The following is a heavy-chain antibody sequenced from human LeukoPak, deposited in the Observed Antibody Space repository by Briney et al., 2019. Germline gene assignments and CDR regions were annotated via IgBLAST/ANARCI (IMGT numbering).Heavy chain of an antibody. Sequence: QPGGSLRLSCVASGLTFSAYGMHWVRQAPGKELEWVAVIWSDGTNKYYAESVRGRFTISRDNSKNTLYLQMNTLIIEDTAVYYCASAAGAFDNWGQGTMITVSS. V-gene: IGHV3-33*01. J-gene: IGHJ3*02. CDR1: GLTFSAYG. D-gene: IGHD6-13*01. CDR3: ASAAGAFDN. CDR2: IWSDGTNK.